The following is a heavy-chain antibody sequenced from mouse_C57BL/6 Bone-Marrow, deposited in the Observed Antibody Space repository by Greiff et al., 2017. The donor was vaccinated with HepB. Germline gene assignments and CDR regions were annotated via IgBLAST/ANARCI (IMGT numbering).Heavy chain of an antibody. V-gene: IGHV5-4*01. CDR2: ISDGGSYT. J-gene: IGHJ4*01. D-gene: IGHD3-2*02. Sequence: EVQLVESGGGLVKPGGSLKLSCAASGFTFSSYAMSWVRQTPEKRLEWVATISDGGSYTYYPDNVKGRVTISRDNAKNNLYLQMSHLKSEDTAMYYCAREGGYDYDAMDYWGQGTSVTVSS. CDR3: AREGGYDYDAMDY. CDR1: GFTFSSYA.